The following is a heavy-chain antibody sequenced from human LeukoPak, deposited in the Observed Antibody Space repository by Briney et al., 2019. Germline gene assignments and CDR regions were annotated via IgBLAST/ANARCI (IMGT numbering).Heavy chain of an antibody. D-gene: IGHD2-15*01. V-gene: IGHV1-8*01. Sequence: ASVKVSCKASGYTFTSYDINWVRQATGQGLEWMGWMNPNSGNTGYAQKFQSRVTMTRNTSISTAYMELSSLRSEDTAVYYCARASGEYCSGGSCYSRYYYYYMDVWGKGTTVTVSS. CDR2: MNPNSGNT. CDR1: GYTFTSYD. CDR3: ARASGEYCSGGSCYSRYYYYYMDV. J-gene: IGHJ6*03.